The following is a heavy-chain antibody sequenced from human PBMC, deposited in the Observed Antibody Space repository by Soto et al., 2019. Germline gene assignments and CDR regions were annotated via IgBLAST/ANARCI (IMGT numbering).Heavy chain of an antibody. V-gene: IGHV3-9*01. CDR1: GFTFDDYA. Sequence: EVQLVESGGGLVQPGRSPRLSCAASGFTFDDYAMHWVRQAPGKGLEWVSSITWNSGIIQYADSVKGRFTISRDNAENSLYLQMNSLRDEDTAFYYCAKGGGRLSNSFHHWGQGTLVTVSS. J-gene: IGHJ4*02. D-gene: IGHD3-16*01. CDR3: AKGGGRLSNSFHH. CDR2: ITWNSGII.